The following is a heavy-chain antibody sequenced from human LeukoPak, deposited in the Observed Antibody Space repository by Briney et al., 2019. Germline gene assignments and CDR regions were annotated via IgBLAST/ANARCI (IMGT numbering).Heavy chain of an antibody. CDR2: ISAYNGNT. D-gene: IGHD3-3*01. Sequence: AASVKVSCXASGYTFTSYGISWVRQAPGQGLEWMAWISAYNGNTNYAQKLQGRVTMTTDTSTSTAYMELRSLRSDDTAVYYCARGAGYDFWSGYVPHYFDYWGQGTLVTVSS. J-gene: IGHJ4*02. CDR1: GYTFTSYG. V-gene: IGHV1-18*01. CDR3: ARGAGYDFWSGYVPHYFDY.